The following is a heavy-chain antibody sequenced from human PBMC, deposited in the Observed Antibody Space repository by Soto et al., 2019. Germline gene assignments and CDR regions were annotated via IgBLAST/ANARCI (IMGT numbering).Heavy chain of an antibody. D-gene: IGHD2-2*01. J-gene: IGHJ4*02. CDR1: GGSFSGYY. Sequence: SETLSLTCAVYGGSFSGYYWSWIRQPPGKGLEWIGEINHSGSTNYNPSLKSRVTISVDTSKNQFSLKLSSVTAADTAVHYCARGAKDIVVVPAALYFDYWGQGTLVTVSS. CDR3: ARGAKDIVVVPAALYFDY. CDR2: INHSGST. V-gene: IGHV4-34*01.